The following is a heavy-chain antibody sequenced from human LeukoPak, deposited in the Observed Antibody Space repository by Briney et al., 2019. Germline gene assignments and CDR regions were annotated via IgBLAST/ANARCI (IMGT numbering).Heavy chain of an antibody. CDR3: AKDLQQLEAFDS. CDR1: GFTFSDCS. CDR2: IRKDSSEL. J-gene: IGHJ4*02. Sequence: GGSLRLSCVASGFTFSDCSLSWVRQAPGKGLEWLSSIRKDSSELFYADSVRGRSTISRDNAKNSLYLQMNSLRVEDTAVYYCAKDLQQLEAFDSWGQGTLVTVSS. V-gene: IGHV3-21*01. D-gene: IGHD1-1*01.